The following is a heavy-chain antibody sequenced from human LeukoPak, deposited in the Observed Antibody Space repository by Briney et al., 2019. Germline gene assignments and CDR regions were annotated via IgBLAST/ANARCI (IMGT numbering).Heavy chain of an antibody. CDR3: AREKSDTVALGWFDP. J-gene: IGHJ5*02. Sequence: PSETLSLTCAVYGGSFSGYYWSWIRQPPGKGLEWIGEINHSGSTNYNPSLKSRVTISVDTSKNQFSLQLNSVTPEDTAVYYCAREKSDTVALGWFDPWGQGTLVTVSS. CDR1: GGSFSGYY. D-gene: IGHD4-23*01. V-gene: IGHV4-34*01. CDR2: INHSGST.